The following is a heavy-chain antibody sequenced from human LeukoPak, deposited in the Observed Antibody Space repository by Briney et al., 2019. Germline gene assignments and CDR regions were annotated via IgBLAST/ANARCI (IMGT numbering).Heavy chain of an antibody. CDR2: INHSGST. J-gene: IGHJ4*02. D-gene: IGHD3-3*01. Sequence: SETLSLTCAVYGGSFSGYYWSWIRQPPGKGLEWIGEINHSGSTNYNPSLKSRVTISVDTSKNQFSLKLSSVTAADTAVYYCARGHYDFWSEDYFDYWGQGTLVTVSS. V-gene: IGHV4-34*01. CDR3: ARGHYDFWSEDYFDY. CDR1: GGSFSGYY.